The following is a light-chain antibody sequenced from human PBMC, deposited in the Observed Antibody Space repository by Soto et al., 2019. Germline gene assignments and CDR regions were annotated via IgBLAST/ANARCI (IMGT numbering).Light chain of an antibody. Sequence: EIVMTQSPATLSVSPGERATLSCRASQRVSSNLAWYQQKPGQAPRLLFYEASSRASGIPARFSGRGSGTEFTLTISSLQPDDFATYYCQHYSLVWAFGQGTKVDIK. CDR1: QRVSSN. V-gene: IGKV3D-15*01. CDR2: EAS. J-gene: IGKJ1*01. CDR3: QHYSLVWA.